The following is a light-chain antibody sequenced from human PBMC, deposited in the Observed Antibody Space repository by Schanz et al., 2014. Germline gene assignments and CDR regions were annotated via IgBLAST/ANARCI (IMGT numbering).Light chain of an antibody. J-gene: IGKJ5*01. CDR2: DAY. V-gene: IGKV1-33*01. CDR1: QDITNY. CDR3: QQYDNLSS. Sequence: DIQMTQSPSSLSASVGDRVTITCQASQDITNYLNWYQQKPGKAPKLLIYDAYTLETGVPSRFSGSGSGTDFTFTISSLQPEDIATYYCQQYDNLSSFAQGTRLEIK.